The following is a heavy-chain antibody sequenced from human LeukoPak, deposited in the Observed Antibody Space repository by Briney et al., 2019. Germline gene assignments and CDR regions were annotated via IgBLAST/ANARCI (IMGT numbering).Heavy chain of an antibody. J-gene: IGHJ4*02. CDR1: GFTFGDYA. V-gene: IGHV3-49*04. CDR2: IRSKAYGGTT. CDR3: TRLRPNYGSFDY. D-gene: IGHD3-10*01. Sequence: GRSLRLSCAASGFTFGDYAMRWVRQAPGKGLVWVGFIRSKAYGGTTGYAASVKGRFTISRDDSKSIAYLQMNSLKTEDTAVYYCTRLRPNYGSFDYWGQGTLVTVSS.